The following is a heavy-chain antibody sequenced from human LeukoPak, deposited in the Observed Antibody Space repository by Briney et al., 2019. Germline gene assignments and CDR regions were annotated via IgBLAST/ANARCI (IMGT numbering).Heavy chain of an antibody. D-gene: IGHD4-17*01. V-gene: IGHV1-8*01. CDR3: ARSNGDYTDTGS. Sequence: GASVKVSCKASGYTFTSYDINWVRQATGQGLEWMGWMNPNSGNTGYAQKLQGRVTMTTDTSTSTAYMELRSLRSDDTAVYYCARSNGDYTDTGSWGQGTLVTVSS. CDR2: MNPNSGNT. J-gene: IGHJ4*02. CDR1: GYTFTSYD.